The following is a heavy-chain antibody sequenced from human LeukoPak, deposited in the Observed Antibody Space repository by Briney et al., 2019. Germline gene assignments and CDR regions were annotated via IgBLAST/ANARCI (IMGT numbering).Heavy chain of an antibody. CDR1: GFSINYYY. J-gene: IGHJ3*02. Sequence: SETLCLTCAVSGFSINYYYLSWLRQPPGKGLEWIGYIYYSGSANYNPSLKSRVSISVDTSKNHFSLKLSSVTAADTAVYYCARATQGAFDIWGQGTMVTVSS. V-gene: IGHV4-59*01. CDR3: ARATQGAFDI. CDR2: IYYSGSA.